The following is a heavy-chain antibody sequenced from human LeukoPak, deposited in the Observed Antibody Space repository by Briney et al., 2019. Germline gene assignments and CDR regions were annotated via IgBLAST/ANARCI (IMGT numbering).Heavy chain of an antibody. Sequence: PGGSLRLSCAASGFTVSSNYMSWVRQAPGKGLEWVSVIYSGGSTYYADSVKGRFTISRDNSKNTPYLQMNSLRAEDTAVYYCARIWFGELLRERGYYFDYWGQGTLVTVSS. D-gene: IGHD3-10*01. CDR2: IYSGGST. CDR3: ARIWFGELLRERGYYFDY. V-gene: IGHV3-53*01. J-gene: IGHJ4*02. CDR1: GFTVSSNY.